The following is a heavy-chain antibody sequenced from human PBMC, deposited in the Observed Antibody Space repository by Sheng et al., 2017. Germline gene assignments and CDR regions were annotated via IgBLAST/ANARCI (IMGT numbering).Heavy chain of an antibody. D-gene: IGHD2-21*02. CDR1: GFTFSRYS. CDR2: ISSSRSYI. Sequence: EVQLVESGGGLVKPGGSLRLSCAASGFTFSRYSMNWVRQAPGKGLEWVSSISSSRSYIYHADSLKGRFTISRDNAKNSVYLQMNSLRAEDTAVYYCARDGGDLYWYFDLWGRGTLVTVSS. CDR3: ARDGGDLYWYFDL. J-gene: IGHJ2*01. V-gene: IGHV3-21*01.